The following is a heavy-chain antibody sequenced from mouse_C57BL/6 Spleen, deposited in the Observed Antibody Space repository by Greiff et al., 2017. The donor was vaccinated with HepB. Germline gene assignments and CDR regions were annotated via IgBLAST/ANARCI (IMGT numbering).Heavy chain of an antibody. Sequence: VQLQQPGAELVKPGASVKLSCKASGYTFTSYWMHWVKQRPGQGLEWIGMFHPNSGSTNYNEKFKSKAKLTVDKSSSTAYMQLSSLTSEDSAVYYCARSITTVVEGGFYAMDYWGQGTSVTVSS. D-gene: IGHD1-1*01. CDR1: GYTFTSYW. CDR3: ARSITTVVEGGFYAMDY. V-gene: IGHV1-64*01. J-gene: IGHJ4*01. CDR2: FHPNSGST.